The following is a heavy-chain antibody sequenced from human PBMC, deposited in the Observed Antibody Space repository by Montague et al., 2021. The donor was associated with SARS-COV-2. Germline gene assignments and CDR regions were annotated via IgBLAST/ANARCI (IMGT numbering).Heavy chain of an antibody. D-gene: IGHD6-13*01. CDR3: ARVGRQQLVRLSGMDV. V-gene: IGHV4-39*07. J-gene: IGHJ6*02. CDR2: IYYSGST. Sequence: SETLSLTCTVSGGSISSSSYYWGWIRQPPGKGLEWIGSIYYSGSTYYXPPLKSRVTISVDTSKNQFSLKPSSVTAADTAVYYCARVGRQQLVRLSGMDVWGQGTTVTVSS. CDR1: GGSISSSSYY.